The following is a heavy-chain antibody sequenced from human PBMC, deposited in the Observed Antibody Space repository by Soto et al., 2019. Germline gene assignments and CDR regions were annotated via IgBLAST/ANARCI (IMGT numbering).Heavy chain of an antibody. CDR3: ARVRGGGSEYFFDY. V-gene: IGHV1-46*01. CDR1: GYTFTRYN. Sequence: ASVKVSCKASGYTFTRYNVHWVRQAPGQGLEWMAIINPSGGTTYYVQKFEGRVTLTTDTSTSTVYMELSSLRSDDTAVYYCARVRGGGSEYFFDYWGQGPLVTVS. CDR2: INPSGGTT. J-gene: IGHJ4*02. D-gene: IGHD2-15*01.